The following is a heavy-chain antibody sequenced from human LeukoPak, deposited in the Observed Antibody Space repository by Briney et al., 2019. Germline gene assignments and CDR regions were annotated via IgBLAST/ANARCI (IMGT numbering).Heavy chain of an antibody. CDR3: AKTGYSSGWPFDY. V-gene: IGHV4-61*02. CDR1: GGSISSGSYY. D-gene: IGHD6-19*01. J-gene: IGHJ4*02. Sequence: SETLSLTCTVSGGSISSGSYYWSWIRQPAGKGLEWIGRIYTSGSTNYNPSLKSRVTMSVDTSKNQFSLKLSSVTAADTAVYYCAKTGYSSGWPFDYWGQGTLVTVSS. CDR2: IYTSGST.